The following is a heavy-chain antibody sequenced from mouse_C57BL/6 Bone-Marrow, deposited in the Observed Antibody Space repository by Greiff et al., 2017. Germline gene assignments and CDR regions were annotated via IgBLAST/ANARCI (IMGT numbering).Heavy chain of an antibody. CDR3: SGGFLRP. CDR2: IDPEDGGT. Sequence: EVQLQQSGAELVKPGASVKLSCTASGFNIKDYYMHWVKQRTEQGLEWIGRIDPEDGGTKYAQKFQGKATITADTSSSTAYIQLRSLTSEDVADYSCSGGFLRPWGQGTTLTVSS. D-gene: IGHD1-1*01. J-gene: IGHJ2*01. CDR1: GFNIKDYY. V-gene: IGHV14-2*01.